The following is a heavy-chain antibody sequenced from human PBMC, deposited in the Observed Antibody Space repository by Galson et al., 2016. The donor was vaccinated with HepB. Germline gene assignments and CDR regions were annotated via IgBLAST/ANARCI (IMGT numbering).Heavy chain of an antibody. CDR1: GFTFSSYG. CDR2: IWYDGSNK. J-gene: IGHJ4*02. CDR3: ARTQRNGDELDY. D-gene: IGHD4-17*01. V-gene: IGHV3-33*03. Sequence: SLRLSCAASGFTFSSYGMHWVRQAPGKGLEWVAVIWYDGSNKYYADSVKGRFTISRDNAKNSLFLQMNSLSAEDTAVYYCARTQRNGDELDYWGQGTLVTVSS.